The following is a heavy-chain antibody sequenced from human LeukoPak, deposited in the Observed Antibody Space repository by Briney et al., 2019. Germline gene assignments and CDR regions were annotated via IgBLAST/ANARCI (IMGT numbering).Heavy chain of an antibody. V-gene: IGHV1-2*02. J-gene: IGHJ5*02. CDR3: ALAAAGLNYFDP. CDR1: GYTFTCYY. CDR2: INPNSGST. Sequence: GASVKVSCRASGYTFTCYYMHWVRQAPGQGLEWMGWINPNSGSTNYAQKFQGRVTMTRDTSISTAYMDLSRLRSDDTAVYYCALAAAGLNYFDPWGQGTLVTASS. D-gene: IGHD6-13*01.